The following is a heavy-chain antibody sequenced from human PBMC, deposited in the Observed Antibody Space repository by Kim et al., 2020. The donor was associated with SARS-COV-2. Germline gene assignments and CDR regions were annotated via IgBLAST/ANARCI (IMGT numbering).Heavy chain of an antibody. Sequence: ASVKVSCKASGFTFTTYYIHWVRQAPGHGLEWMGKLNPSDGRTTYAQKFQGRVTMTRDTSTGTVYVELTSLRSEDTALYYCAREPTGTASFDYWGQGTLV. CDR3: AREPTGTASFDY. V-gene: IGHV1-46*01. J-gene: IGHJ4*02. CDR2: LNPSDGRT. CDR1: GFTFTTYY. D-gene: IGHD1-1*01.